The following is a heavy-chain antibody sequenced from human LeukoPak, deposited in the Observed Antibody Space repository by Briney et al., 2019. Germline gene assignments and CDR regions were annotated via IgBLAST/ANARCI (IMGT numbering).Heavy chain of an antibody. Sequence: GGSLRLSCAASGFTFSSHAMSWVRQAPGKALEWVSAISTSGGSTYYADSVKGRFTISRDNSKNTLYLQMNSLRAEDTAVYYCAKEPYSGSQLLDYWGQGTLVTVSS. D-gene: IGHD1-26*01. CDR3: AKEPYSGSQLLDY. CDR1: GFTFSSHA. J-gene: IGHJ4*02. V-gene: IGHV3-23*01. CDR2: ISTSGGST.